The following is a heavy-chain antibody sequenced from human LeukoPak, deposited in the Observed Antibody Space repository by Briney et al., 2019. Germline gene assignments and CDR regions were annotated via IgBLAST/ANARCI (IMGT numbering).Heavy chain of an antibody. Sequence: ASVKVSCKASGYTFTSYYMHWVRQAPGQGLEWMGIINPSGGSTSYAQKFQGRVTMTRDTSTSTAYMELSSLRSEDTAVYYCATDTVGNWFDPWGQGTLVTVSS. CDR1: GYTFTSYY. D-gene: IGHD4-17*01. CDR3: ATDTVGNWFDP. CDR2: INPSGGST. V-gene: IGHV1-46*01. J-gene: IGHJ5*02.